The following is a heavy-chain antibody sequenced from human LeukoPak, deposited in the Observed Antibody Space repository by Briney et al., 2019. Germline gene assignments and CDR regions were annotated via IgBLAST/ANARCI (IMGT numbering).Heavy chain of an antibody. CDR3: SGSLYFDY. CDR1: GFTFSSYA. D-gene: IGHD1-26*01. CDR2: ISYDGSNK. V-gene: IGHV3-30-3*01. Sequence: PGGSLRLSCAASGFTFSSYAMHWVRQAPGKGLEWVAVISYDGSNKYYADSVKGRFTISRDNSKNTLYLQMNSLRAEDTAVYYCSGSLYFDYWGQGTLVTVSS. J-gene: IGHJ4*02.